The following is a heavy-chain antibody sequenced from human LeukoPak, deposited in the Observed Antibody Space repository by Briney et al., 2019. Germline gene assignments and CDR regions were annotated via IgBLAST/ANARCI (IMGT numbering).Heavy chain of an antibody. V-gene: IGHV3-74*01. CDR3: ARGVAVAGFDY. Sequence: QPGGSLRLSCEASGFTFSNSAMNWVRQAPGKGLVWVSRINSDGSDTSYADSVKGRFTISRDNAKNTLYLQMSSLRAEDTAVYYCARGVAVAGFDYWGQGILVTVSS. CDR2: INSDGSDT. J-gene: IGHJ4*02. CDR1: GFTFSNSA. D-gene: IGHD6-19*01.